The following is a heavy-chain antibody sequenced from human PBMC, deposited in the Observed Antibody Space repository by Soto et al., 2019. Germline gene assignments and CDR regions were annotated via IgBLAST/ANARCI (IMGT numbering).Heavy chain of an antibody. CDR3: ARALSSSWYPPYYYGMDV. Sequence: GGSLRLSCAASGFTFSSYGMHWVRQAPGKGLEWVAVIWYDGSNKYYADSVKGRFTISRDNSKNTLYLQMNSLRAEDTAAYYCARALSSSWYPPYYYGMDVWGQGTTVTVSS. CDR1: GFTFSSYG. D-gene: IGHD6-13*01. J-gene: IGHJ6*02. V-gene: IGHV3-33*01. CDR2: IWYDGSNK.